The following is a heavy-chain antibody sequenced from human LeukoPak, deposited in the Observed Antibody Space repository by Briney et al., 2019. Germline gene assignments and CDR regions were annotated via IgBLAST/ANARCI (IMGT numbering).Heavy chain of an antibody. V-gene: IGHV4-4*07. CDR2: IYTSGST. Sequence: SETLSLTCTVSGGSISSYYWSWIRQPAGKGLEWIGRIYTSGSTNYNPSLKSRVTISVDTSKNQFSLKLSSVTAADTAVYYCVLEGMVATSTIIDYWGQGTLVTVSS. J-gene: IGHJ4*02. D-gene: IGHD5-12*01. CDR1: GGSISSYY. CDR3: VLEGMVATSTIIDY.